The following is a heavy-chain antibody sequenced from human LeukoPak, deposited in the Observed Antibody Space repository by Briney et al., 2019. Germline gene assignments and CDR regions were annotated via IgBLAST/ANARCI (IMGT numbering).Heavy chain of an antibody. J-gene: IGHJ4*02. CDR2: IYSGGST. CDR3: ATARHHDYGDYGGAFDN. V-gene: IGHV3-53*01. Sequence: GGSLRLSCVASGFTVSSSYMSWVRQAPGKGLEYVSFIYSGGSTFYADSVKGRFTISRDNSKNTLHLQMNSLRADDTAIYYCATARHHDYGDYGGAFDNWGQGILVTVSS. D-gene: IGHD4-17*01. CDR1: GFTVSSSY.